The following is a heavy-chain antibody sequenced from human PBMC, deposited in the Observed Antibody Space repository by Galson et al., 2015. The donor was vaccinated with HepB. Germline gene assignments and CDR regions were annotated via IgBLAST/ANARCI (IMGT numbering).Heavy chain of an antibody. Sequence: LSLTCTVSGGSISSSNYYWGWIRQPPGMGLEWIASISYSGSTSYNPSLQSRVAISVDTSKNQFSLKLSSVTAADTAVYFCARKPVIVSYWFYFDSWGQGTLVTVSS. J-gene: IGHJ4*02. V-gene: IGHV4-39*01. CDR3: ARKPVIVSYWFYFDS. CDR1: GGSISSSNYY. CDR2: ISYSGST. D-gene: IGHD2-8*02.